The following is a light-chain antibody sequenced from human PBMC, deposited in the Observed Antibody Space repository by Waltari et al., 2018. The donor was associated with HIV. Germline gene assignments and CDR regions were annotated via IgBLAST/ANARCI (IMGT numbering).Light chain of an antibody. Sequence: QLMVTQSPSASASLGASVKLTCTLTSDHNTYAIAWHQQQPDKGPRYLMKLNSDGSHNKGDGIPDRFSGSSAGTERYLTISSLQSEDEADYYCQAWDSATGVFGGGTNLTVL. V-gene: IGLV4-69*01. CDR1: SDHNTYA. CDR2: LNSDGSH. J-gene: IGLJ2*01. CDR3: QAWDSATGV.